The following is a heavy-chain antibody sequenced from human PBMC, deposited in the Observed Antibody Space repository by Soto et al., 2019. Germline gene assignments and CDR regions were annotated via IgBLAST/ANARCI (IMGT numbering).Heavy chain of an antibody. J-gene: IGHJ4*02. CDR3: ASLSGYDTIDY. Sequence: SETLSLTCTVSGGSISSSSYYWGWIRQPPGKGLEWIGSIYYSGSTYYNPSLKSRVTISVDTSKNQFSPKLSSVTAADTAVYYCASLSGYDTIDYWGQGTLVTVSS. CDR1: GGSISSSSYY. V-gene: IGHV4-39*01. CDR2: IYYSGST. D-gene: IGHD5-12*01.